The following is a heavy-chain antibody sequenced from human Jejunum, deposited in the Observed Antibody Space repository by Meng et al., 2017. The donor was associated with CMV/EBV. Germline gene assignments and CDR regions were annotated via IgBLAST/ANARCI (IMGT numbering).Heavy chain of an antibody. V-gene: IGHV4-4*07. Sequence: VQRQEAGPGLVKPSETLSLTCTVSGDSITGYYYNWIRQPAGKGLEWIGRVYTSGSTNYSPSLKSQVTMSVDTSMKQLSLKLTSVTAADTAVYYCARASNSAGWYGFDYWGQGTLVTVSS. CDR2: VYTSGST. J-gene: IGHJ4*02. D-gene: IGHD6-19*01. CDR1: GDSITGYY. CDR3: ARASNSAGWYGFDY.